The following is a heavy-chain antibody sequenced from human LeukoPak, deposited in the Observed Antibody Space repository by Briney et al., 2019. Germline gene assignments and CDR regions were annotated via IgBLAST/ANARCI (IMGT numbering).Heavy chain of an antibody. CDR3: AISRPGAFDI. J-gene: IGHJ3*02. V-gene: IGHV4-34*01. CDR2: INRSGST. CDR1: GGSFSGCY. Sequence: SETLSLTCAVYGGSFSGCYWSWIRQPPGKGLEWIGEINRSGSTNYNPSLKSRVTISVDTSKNQFSLKLSSVTAADTAVYYCAISRPGAFDIWGQGTMVTVSS.